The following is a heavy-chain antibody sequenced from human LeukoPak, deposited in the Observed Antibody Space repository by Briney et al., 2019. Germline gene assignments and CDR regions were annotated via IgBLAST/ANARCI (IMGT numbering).Heavy chain of an antibody. CDR2: IYYSGTT. J-gene: IGHJ6*02. CDR1: GGSISSYY. CDR3: ARDGSGSYYYYYGMDV. V-gene: IGHV4-59*01. Sequence: SETLSLTCTVSGGSISSYYWSWIRQPPGKGLEWIGYIYYSGTTNYNPSLKSRVTVSVDTSKNQFSLKLNSVTAADTAVYYCARDGSGSYYYYYGMDVWGQGTTVTVSS. D-gene: IGHD1-26*01.